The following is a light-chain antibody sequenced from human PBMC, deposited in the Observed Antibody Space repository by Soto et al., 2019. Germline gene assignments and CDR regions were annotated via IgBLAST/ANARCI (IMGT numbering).Light chain of an antibody. CDR3: ATWDRSLSVYVL. CDR1: SSNVGNNY. CDR2: DNN. Sequence: QSVLTQPPSVSAAPGQKVTISRSGSSSNVGNNYVSWYQQLPGTAPKLLIYDNNKRPSGIPDRFSGSKSGTSATLDITGLQTGDEADYYCATWDRSLSVYVLFGGGTKLTVL. V-gene: IGLV1-51*01. J-gene: IGLJ2*01.